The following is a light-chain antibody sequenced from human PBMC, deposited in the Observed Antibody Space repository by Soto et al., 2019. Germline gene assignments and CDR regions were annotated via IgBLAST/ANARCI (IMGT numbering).Light chain of an antibody. CDR2: DVS. J-gene: IGLJ1*01. CDR3: GSFTSSSTYV. CDR1: SSDVGRYNY. V-gene: IGLV2-14*03. Sequence: QSALAQPASVSGSPGQSITISCTGTSSDVGRYNYVSWYQQHPGKAPKLTIYDVSSRPSGVSSRFSGSKSGNTASLTISGLQAEYEADYYCGSFTSSSTYVFGTGTKLTVL.